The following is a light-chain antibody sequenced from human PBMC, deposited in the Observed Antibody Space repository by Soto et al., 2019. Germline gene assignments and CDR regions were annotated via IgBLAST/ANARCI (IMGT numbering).Light chain of an antibody. CDR2: GAS. CDR3: QQYNNWPLT. Sequence: EIVMTQSPATLSVSPGERVTLSCRASQSVNSNLAWYQQKPGQAPRLLLYGASTRATGLPVRFSGGGSGTEFTLTINRLQTEDFAVYYCQQYNNWPLTFGGGTKVEIK. J-gene: IGKJ4*01. CDR1: QSVNSN. V-gene: IGKV3-15*01.